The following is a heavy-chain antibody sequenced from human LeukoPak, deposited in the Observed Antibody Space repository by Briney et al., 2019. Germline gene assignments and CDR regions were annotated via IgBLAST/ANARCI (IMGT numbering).Heavy chain of an antibody. J-gene: IGHJ1*01. V-gene: IGHV3-30*04. CDR2: ISYDGSNK. CDR1: GFTFSSYA. D-gene: IGHD2-2*01. Sequence: GRSLRLSCAASGFTFSSYAVHWVRQAPGKGLEWVAVISYDGSNKYYADSVKGRFTISRDNSKNTLYLQMNSLRAEDTAVYYCERDSSWSPRIVVVPAAKPVGGYFQHWGQGTLVTVSS. CDR3: ERDSSWSPRIVVVPAAKPVGGYFQH.